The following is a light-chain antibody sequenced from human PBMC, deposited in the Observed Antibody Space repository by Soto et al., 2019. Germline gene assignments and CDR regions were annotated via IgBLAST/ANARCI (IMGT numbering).Light chain of an antibody. CDR2: SNN. CDR1: SSNIGSNT. J-gene: IGLJ1*01. CDR3: AAWDDSLNGYV. Sequence: QAVVTQPPSESGTPGQRVTISCSGTSSNIGSNTVNWYQQLPGTAPKVLIYSNNQRPSGVPDRFSGSKSGTSASLAISGLQSEDEADYYCAAWDDSLNGYVFATGTKLTVL. V-gene: IGLV1-44*01.